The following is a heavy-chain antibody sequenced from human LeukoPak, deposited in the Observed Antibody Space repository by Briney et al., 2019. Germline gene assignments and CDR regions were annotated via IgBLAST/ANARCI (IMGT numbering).Heavy chain of an antibody. J-gene: IGHJ4*02. CDR1: GYNFANYR. D-gene: IGHD3-10*01. CDR2: IYPDDSDT. V-gene: IGHV5-51*01. CDR3: ARPGSPGSIVLDY. Sequence: GESLKISCKGSGYNFANYRIGWVRQMPGKGLEWMGIIYPDDSDTTYSPSFQGQVTISVDKSINTAYLQWSSLKASDTAVYYCARPGSPGSIVLDYWGQGTLVTVSS.